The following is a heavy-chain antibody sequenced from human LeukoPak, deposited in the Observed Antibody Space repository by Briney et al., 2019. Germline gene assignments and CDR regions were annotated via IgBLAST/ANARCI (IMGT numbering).Heavy chain of an antibody. V-gene: IGHV3-23*01. CDR3: AKMVRGVISYFDY. CDR1: GFTFSSYA. J-gene: IGHJ4*02. CDR2: ISGSGGST. D-gene: IGHD3-10*01. Sequence: PGGSLRLSCAASGFTFSSYAMSWVRQAPGKGLEWVSAISGSGGSTYYADSVKGRFTISRDNSKNTLCLQMNSLRAEDTAVYYCAKMVRGVISYFDYWGQGTLVTVSS.